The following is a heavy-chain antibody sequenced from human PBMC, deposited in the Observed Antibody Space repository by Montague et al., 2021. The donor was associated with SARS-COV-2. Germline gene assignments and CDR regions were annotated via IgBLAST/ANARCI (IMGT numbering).Heavy chain of an antibody. CDR1: GGSISRYS. D-gene: IGHD6-25*01. Sequence: SETLSLTCTVSGGSISRYSWTWIRQPPGKGLEWIGYIYNSGSTNYNPSLTSQVTISVDTSKNQFSLKLSSVTAADTAVYYCARDGYSSGWNGLHWFDPWGQGTLVTVSS. CDR3: ARDGYSSGWNGLHWFDP. J-gene: IGHJ5*02. CDR2: IYNSGST. V-gene: IGHV4-4*08.